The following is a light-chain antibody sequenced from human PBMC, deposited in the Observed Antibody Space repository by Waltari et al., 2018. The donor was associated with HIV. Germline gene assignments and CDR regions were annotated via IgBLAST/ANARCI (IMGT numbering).Light chain of an antibody. J-gene: IGLJ2*01. V-gene: IGLV8-61*01. Sequence: QTVVTQEPSFSVSPGGTVTLPCGLTSGSVSPSYYPSWYQQTPGQAPRTLIYSTNSRSSGVPDRFSGSILGNKAALTITGAQADDECDYYCALYMGSAILFGGGTKLTVL. CDR2: STN. CDR1: SGSVSPSYY. CDR3: ALYMGSAIL.